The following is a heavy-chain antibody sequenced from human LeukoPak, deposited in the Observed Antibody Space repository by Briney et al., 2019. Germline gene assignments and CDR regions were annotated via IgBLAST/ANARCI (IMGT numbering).Heavy chain of an antibody. Sequence: GGSLRLSCAASGFTFSTYSVNWVRQAPGKGLEWVSSISSGSVYIHYADSVKGRFTISRDNAKNSLYLQMNSLRAEDTAEYYCARVIAVAGRIYYGMDVWGQGTAVTVSS. J-gene: IGHJ6*02. D-gene: IGHD6-19*01. V-gene: IGHV3-21*01. CDR1: GFTFSTYS. CDR3: ARVIAVAGRIYYGMDV. CDR2: ISSGSVYI.